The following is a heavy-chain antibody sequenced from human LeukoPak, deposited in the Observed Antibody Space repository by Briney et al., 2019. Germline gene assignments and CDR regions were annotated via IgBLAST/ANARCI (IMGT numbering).Heavy chain of an antibody. D-gene: IGHD5-18*01. CDR2: IIPIFGTA. J-gene: IGHJ4*02. Sequence: SVKVSCKASGGTFSSYAISWVRQAPGQGLEWMGGIIPIFGTANYAQEFQGRVTITTDEFTSTAYMELSSLRSEDTAVYDCARGSVIQLWSNYFDYWGQGTLVTVSS. CDR1: GGTFSSYA. V-gene: IGHV1-69*05. CDR3: ARGSVIQLWSNYFDY.